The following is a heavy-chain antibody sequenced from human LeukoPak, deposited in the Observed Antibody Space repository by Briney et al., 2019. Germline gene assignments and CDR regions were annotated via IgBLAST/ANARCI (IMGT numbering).Heavy chain of an antibody. Sequence: GGSLRLSCAASGFTFSSYSMNWVRQAPGKGLEWVSSISSSSSYIYYADSVKGRFTISRDNAKNSLYLQMNGLRAEDTAVYYCARDPDLYLDYWGQGTLVTVSS. J-gene: IGHJ4*02. CDR1: GFTFSSYS. CDR2: ISSSSSYI. D-gene: IGHD3-3*01. CDR3: ARDPDLYLDY. V-gene: IGHV3-21*01.